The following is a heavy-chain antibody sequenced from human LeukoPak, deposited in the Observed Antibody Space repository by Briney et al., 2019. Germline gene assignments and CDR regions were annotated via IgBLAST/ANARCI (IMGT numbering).Heavy chain of an antibody. CDR2: IKSKTDGGTT. Sequence: GGSLRLSCAASGFTFSNAWMSWVRQAPGKGLEWVGRIKSKTDGGTTDYAAPVKGRFTISRDDSKNTLYLQMNSLKTEDTAVYYCASPGVLGTHYFDYWGQGTLVTVSS. J-gene: IGHJ4*02. CDR1: GFTFSNAW. CDR3: ASPGVLGTHYFDY. V-gene: IGHV3-15*01. D-gene: IGHD1-1*01.